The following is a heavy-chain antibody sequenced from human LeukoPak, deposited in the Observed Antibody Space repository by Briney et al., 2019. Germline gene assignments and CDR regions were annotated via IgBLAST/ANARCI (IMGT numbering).Heavy chain of an antibody. CDR2: MNLNSGGT. J-gene: IGHJ2*01. V-gene: IGHV1-2*02. D-gene: IGHD7-27*01. CDR1: GYTFTGCY. CDR3: ARGGCPWGQRDWYFDL. Sequence: GASVKVSCKASGYTFTGCYLHWVRQAPGQGLEWMGWMNLNSGGTNYGQKFQGRVTMTRDASISTAYMELSRLRSDDTAVYYCARGGCPWGQRDWYFDLWGRGTLVTVSS.